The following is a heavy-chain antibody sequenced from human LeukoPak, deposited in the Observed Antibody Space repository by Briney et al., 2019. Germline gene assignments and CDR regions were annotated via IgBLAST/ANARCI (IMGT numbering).Heavy chain of an antibody. Sequence: SQTLSLTCAISGDSVSSNSAAWNWIRQSPSRGLEWLGRTYYRSKWYNDYAVSVKSRITINPDTSKNQFSLQLNSVTPEDTAVYCCARDHWYSWNFGAYYGMDVWGQGTTVTVSS. CDR1: GDSVSSNSAA. CDR2: TYYRSKWYN. J-gene: IGHJ6*02. D-gene: IGHD1-7*01. CDR3: ARDHWYSWNFGAYYGMDV. V-gene: IGHV6-1*01.